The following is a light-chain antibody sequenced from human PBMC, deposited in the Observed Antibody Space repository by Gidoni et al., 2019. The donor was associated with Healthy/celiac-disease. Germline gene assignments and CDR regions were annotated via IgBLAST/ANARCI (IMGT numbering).Light chain of an antibody. CDR2: YDS. Sequence: SYVLTQPPSVSVSPGKTARITCGGTNIESKSVHWYQQKPGQAPVLVIYYDSDRPSGIPERFSGSNSGNTATLTISRVEAGDEADYYCQVWDSSSDHVVFGGGTKLTVL. J-gene: IGLJ2*01. CDR3: QVWDSSSDHVV. V-gene: IGLV3-21*04. CDR1: NIESKS.